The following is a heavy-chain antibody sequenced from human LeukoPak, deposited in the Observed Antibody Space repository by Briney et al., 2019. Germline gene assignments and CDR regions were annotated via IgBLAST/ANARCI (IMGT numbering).Heavy chain of an antibody. D-gene: IGHD6-13*01. J-gene: IGHJ4*02. CDR2: IYYSGST. CDR1: GGSISSSSYY. Sequence: PSETLSLTCTVSGGSISSSSYYWGWIRQPPGTGLEWIGSIYYSGSTYYNPSLKSRVTISVDTSKNQFSLKLSSVTAADTAVYYCAKYSSSIDYWGQGTLVTVSS. CDR3: AKYSSSIDY. V-gene: IGHV4-39*01.